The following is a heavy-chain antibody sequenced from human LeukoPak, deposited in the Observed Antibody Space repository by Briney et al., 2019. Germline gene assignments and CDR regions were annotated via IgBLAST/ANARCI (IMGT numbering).Heavy chain of an antibody. V-gene: IGHV4-34*01. Sequence: PSETLSLTYTVSGDSINSDYWNWLRQPPGKGLEWIGEINHSGSTNYNPSLKSRVTISVDTSKNQFSLKLSSVTAADTAVYYCARIRTTVTTAPRSPENYWGQGTLVTVSS. J-gene: IGHJ4*02. CDR3: ARIRTTVTTAPRSPENY. CDR1: GDSINSDY. CDR2: INHSGST. D-gene: IGHD4-17*01.